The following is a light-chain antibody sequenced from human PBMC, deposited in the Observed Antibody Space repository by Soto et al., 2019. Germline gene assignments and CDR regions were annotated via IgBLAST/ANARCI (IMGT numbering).Light chain of an antibody. Sequence: EVLMTQSPATLSVSPGEGATLSCRASESVSSNLAWYQQKPGQAPRLIIYGASTRATGIPARFSGSGSGTEVTLTISSLQSEDFAIYYCQQYSNWPRTFGLGTKVEIK. CDR2: GAS. J-gene: IGKJ1*01. CDR1: ESVSSN. V-gene: IGKV3-15*01. CDR3: QQYSNWPRT.